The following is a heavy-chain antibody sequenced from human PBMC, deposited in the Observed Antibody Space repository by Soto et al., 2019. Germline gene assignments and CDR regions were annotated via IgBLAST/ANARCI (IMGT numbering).Heavy chain of an antibody. V-gene: IGHV4-59*08. J-gene: IGHJ4*02. CDR1: GGSISSYY. D-gene: IGHD1-1*01. Sequence: SETLSLTCTVSGGSISSYYWSWIRQPPGKGLEWIGYIYYSGSTNYNPSLKSRVTISVDTSKNQFSLKLSSVTAADTAVYYCAELANGLEPLFDYWGQGTLVTVSS. CDR2: IYYSGST. CDR3: AELANGLEPLFDY.